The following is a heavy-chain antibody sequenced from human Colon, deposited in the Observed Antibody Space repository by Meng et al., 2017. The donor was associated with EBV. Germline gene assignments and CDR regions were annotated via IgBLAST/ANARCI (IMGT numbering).Heavy chain of an antibody. J-gene: IGHJ5*01. CDR2: IYYSGST. D-gene: IGHD1-26*01. CDR3: ARNLGGNYFNNWFDS. Sequence: LQLQASGPGLVMPSEALSRTCTASGCTIRSRSSHWAWIPQPPVKRLERIGKIYYSGSTAYPPSLQSRASISIDTSNNQFSLKLSSVTAPHTAVYYCARNLGGNYFNNWFDSWGQGTLVTVSS. V-gene: IGHV4-39*07. CDR1: GCTIRSRSSH.